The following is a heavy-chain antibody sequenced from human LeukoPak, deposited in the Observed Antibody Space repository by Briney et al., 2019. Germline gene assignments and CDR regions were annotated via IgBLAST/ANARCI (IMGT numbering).Heavy chain of an antibody. CDR2: INHSGST. CDR1: GGSFSGYY. CDR3: ARSRWDGYTYYYYYMDV. J-gene: IGHJ6*03. Sequence: SETLSLTCAVYGGSFSGYYWSWIRQPPGKGLEWIGEINHSGSTNYNPSLKSRVTISVDTSKNQFSLKLSSVTAADTAVYYCARSRWDGYTYYYYYMDVWGKGTTVTISS. V-gene: IGHV4-34*01. D-gene: IGHD5-24*01.